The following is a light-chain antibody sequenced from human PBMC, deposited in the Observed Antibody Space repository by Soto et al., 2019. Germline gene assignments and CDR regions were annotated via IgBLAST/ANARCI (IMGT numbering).Light chain of an antibody. Sequence: QSVLTQPASVSGSPGQAITISCTGTSSDVGGYNYVSWYQQHPGKAPKLMIYEVSNRPSGVSDRFSGSKSGNTASLTISGLQVEDEADYYCTSYTSSSTPVFGTGTKLTVL. CDR3: TSYTSSSTPV. V-gene: IGLV2-14*01. CDR2: EVS. J-gene: IGLJ1*01. CDR1: SSDVGGYNY.